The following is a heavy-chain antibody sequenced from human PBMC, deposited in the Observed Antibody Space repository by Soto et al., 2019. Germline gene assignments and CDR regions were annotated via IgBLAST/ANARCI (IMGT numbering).Heavy chain of an antibody. Sequence: SETLSLTCAVYGGSFSGYYWSWIRQPPGKGLEWIGEINHSGSTNYNRSLKSRVTISVDTSENQFSLKLSSVTAAETAVYYCARGRNLASIVVVPAATAHFDYWGQGTLVTVSS. J-gene: IGHJ4*02. CDR2: INHSGST. CDR1: GGSFSGYY. V-gene: IGHV4-34*01. CDR3: ARGRNLASIVVVPAATAHFDY. D-gene: IGHD2-2*01.